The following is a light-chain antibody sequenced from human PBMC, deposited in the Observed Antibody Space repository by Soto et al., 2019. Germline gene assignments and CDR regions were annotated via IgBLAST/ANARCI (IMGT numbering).Light chain of an antibody. J-gene: IGKJ1*01. CDR2: GAS. CDR1: QSVSSSF. CDR3: QQYDSSPWT. V-gene: IGKV3-20*01. Sequence: EIVLTQSPGTLSLSPGERATLSCSASQSVSSSFLAWYQQKPGQAPRLLIYGASSRSTGIPDTFSGSGSWTDFTLNISRRAPEDFAVYYCQQYDSSPWTFGQGTKVVIK.